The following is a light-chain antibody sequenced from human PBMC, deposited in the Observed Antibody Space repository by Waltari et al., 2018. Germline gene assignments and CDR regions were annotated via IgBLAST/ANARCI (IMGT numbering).Light chain of an antibody. CDR3: QQYYSSPYN. CDR2: WAS. CDR1: QSVLYSSNNKNY. V-gene: IGKV4-1*01. Sequence: DIVMTQSPDSLAVSLGERATTNCKSSQSVLYSSNNKNYLAWYQQKPGQSPKLLIYWASTRESGVPDRFSGSGSGTDFTLTISSLQAEDVAVYYCQQYYSSPYNFGQGTKLEIK. J-gene: IGKJ2*01.